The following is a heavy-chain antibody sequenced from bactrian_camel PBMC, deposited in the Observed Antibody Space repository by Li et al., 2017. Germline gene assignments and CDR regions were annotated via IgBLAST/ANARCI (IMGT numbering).Heavy chain of an antibody. CDR3: AADVAYCSGYDERCCGKYEETYNY. J-gene: IGHJ4*01. D-gene: IGHD3*01. V-gene: IGHV3S40*01. CDR1: GYTSKSAF. CDR2: IGTDDGRT. Sequence: VQLVESGGDSVQAGGSLRLSCVASGYTSKSAFMGWFRQAPGKDREAVAAIGTDDGRTYYADSAKGRFTISQDNAKNAVYLQMNSLEPEDSAMYYCAADVAYCSGYDERCCGKYEETYNYWGQGTQVTVS.